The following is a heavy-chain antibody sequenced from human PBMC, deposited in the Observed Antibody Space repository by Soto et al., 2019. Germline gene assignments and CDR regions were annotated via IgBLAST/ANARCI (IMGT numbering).Heavy chain of an antibody. D-gene: IGHD6-6*01. J-gene: IGHJ4*02. Sequence: GWSLRLSCAASVFTVSGNYMNWFRQAPGKGLEWVSVIYGGGSTYYADSVKGRFTISRDNSKNTLYLQMNSLRAEDTAVYYCARIPGGQLGANYFDYWGQGTLVTVSS. CDR1: VFTVSGNY. CDR2: IYGGGST. CDR3: ARIPGGQLGANYFDY. V-gene: IGHV3-53*01.